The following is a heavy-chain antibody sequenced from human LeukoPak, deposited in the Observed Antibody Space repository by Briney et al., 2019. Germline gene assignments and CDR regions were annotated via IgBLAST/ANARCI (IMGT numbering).Heavy chain of an antibody. D-gene: IGHD5-12*01. CDR2: INPNSGVT. J-gene: IGHJ4*02. CDR3: ATAVLYGGNDFDY. V-gene: IGHV1-2*02. Sequence: ASVKVSCKASVYTFTGYYMHWVRQAPGQGLDWMGWINPNSGVTKFAQRFQGRVTMTRDTSTSTAYLDLSSLRSDDTAVYYCATAVLYGGNDFDYWGQGTLVTVSS. CDR1: VYTFTGYY.